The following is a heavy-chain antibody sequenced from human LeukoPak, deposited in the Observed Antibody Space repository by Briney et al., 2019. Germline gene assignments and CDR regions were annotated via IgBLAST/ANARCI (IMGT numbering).Heavy chain of an antibody. CDR1: GFTFSNAW. V-gene: IGHV3-15*07. J-gene: IGHJ6*02. CDR3: TREPQVGV. Sequence: GGSLRLPCAASGFTFSNAWMDWVRQAPGKGLEWVGRIKSKTDGGTIDYAAPVKGRFIISRDDSRNTLDLQMNSLKTEDTAVYYCTREPQVGVWGQGTTVTVSS. CDR2: IKSKTDGGTI.